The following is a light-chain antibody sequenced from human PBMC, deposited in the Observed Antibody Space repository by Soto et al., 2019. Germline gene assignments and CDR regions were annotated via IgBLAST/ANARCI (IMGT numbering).Light chain of an antibody. CDR1: QGISSY. CDR2: AAS. Sequence: DIQLTQSPSFLSASVGDRVTITCRASQGISSYLAWYQQKPGKAPKLLIYAASTLQSGVPSRFSGSGSGTEFTLTISRLHPEDFATYYCQQLNSYPHTFGQGTKLEIK. V-gene: IGKV1-9*01. CDR3: QQLNSYPHT. J-gene: IGKJ2*01.